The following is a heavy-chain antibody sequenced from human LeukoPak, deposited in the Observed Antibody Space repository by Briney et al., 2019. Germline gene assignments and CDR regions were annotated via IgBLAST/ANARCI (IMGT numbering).Heavy chain of an antibody. CDR2: IRSKANNYAT. CDR3: AKDGSSSWSPLNFDY. CDR1: GFTFSGAA. Sequence: GGSLRLSCAASGFTFSGAAMHWVRQASGKGLEWVGRIRSKANNYATSYAASVKGRFTISRDDSKNTAYLQMNSLKTEDTAVYYCAKDGSSSWSPLNFDYWGRGTLVTVSS. J-gene: IGHJ4*02. D-gene: IGHD6-13*01. V-gene: IGHV3-73*01.